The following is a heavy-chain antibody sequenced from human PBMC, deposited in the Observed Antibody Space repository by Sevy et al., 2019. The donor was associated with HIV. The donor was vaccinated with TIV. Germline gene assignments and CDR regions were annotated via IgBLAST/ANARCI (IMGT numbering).Heavy chain of an antibody. J-gene: IGHJ4*02. CDR1: GFTFSSYS. D-gene: IGHD2-2*01. CDR2: ISSSSSTI. V-gene: IGHV3-48*01. Sequence: GGSLRLSCAASGFTFSSYSMNWVRQAPGKGLEWVSYISSSSSTIYYADSVKGRFTISRDNAKNSLHLQMNSLRAEDTAVYYCARGSQDIVVLPAPYYFDYWGQGTLVTSPQ. CDR3: ARGSQDIVVLPAPYYFDY.